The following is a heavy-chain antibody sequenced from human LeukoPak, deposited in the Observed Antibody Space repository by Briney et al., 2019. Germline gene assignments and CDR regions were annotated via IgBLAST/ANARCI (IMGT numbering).Heavy chain of an antibody. CDR3: ARGRRSGYQLDS. D-gene: IGHD3-3*01. CDR2: INSDGSST. J-gene: IGHJ4*02. CDR1: GFTFSSYW. V-gene: IGHV3-74*01. Sequence: GGSLRLSCAASGFTFSSYWMHWVRQPPGKGLVWVSRINSDGSSTSYADSVKGRFTISRANAKNTLYLQMNSLRAEDTAVYYCARGRRSGYQLDSWGQGNLVTVSS.